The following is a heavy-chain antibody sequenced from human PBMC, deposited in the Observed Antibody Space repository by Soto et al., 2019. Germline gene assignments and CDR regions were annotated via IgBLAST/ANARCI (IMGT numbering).Heavy chain of an antibody. CDR3: ARGWGRIFGY. CDR2: INHSGST. CDR1: GGSFSGYY. Sequence: QVQLQQWGAGLLKPSETLSLTCAVYGGSFSGYYWNWIRQPPGKGLEWIGEINHSGSTNYNPSLKXRVTISVDTSKNQFSLELSSVTAADTAVYYCARGWGRIFGYWGQGTLVTVSS. J-gene: IGHJ4*02. D-gene: IGHD7-27*01. V-gene: IGHV4-34*01.